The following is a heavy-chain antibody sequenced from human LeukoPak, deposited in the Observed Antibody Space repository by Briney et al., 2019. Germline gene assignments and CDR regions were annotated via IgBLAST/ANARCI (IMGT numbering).Heavy chain of an antibody. D-gene: IGHD6-13*01. CDR2: IRYDGSNK. J-gene: IGHJ4*02. CDR3: AKDRGSSWYTSFDY. Sequence: PGGSLRLSCAASRFSFSSYGMHWVRQAPGKGLEWVAFIRYDGSNKYYADSVRGRFTISRDNSKNTLYLQMNSLRAEDTAVYYCAKDRGSSWYTSFDYWGQGTLVTVSS. V-gene: IGHV3-30*02. CDR1: RFSFSSYG.